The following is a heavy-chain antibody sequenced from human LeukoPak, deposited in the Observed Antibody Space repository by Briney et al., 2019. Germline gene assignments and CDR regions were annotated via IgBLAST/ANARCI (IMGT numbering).Heavy chain of an antibody. CDR2: MYSGGDT. CDR3: ARDAPQVPAAGVLAS. V-gene: IGHV3-53*01. CDR1: GFTVSDNY. D-gene: IGHD6-13*01. J-gene: IGHJ5*02. Sequence: GGSLRLSCAASGFTVSDNYMSWVRQAPGKGLEWVSVMYSGGDTYYANSVKGRFTFSRDISKNTLFLQMNGLTTEDTAMYYCARDAPQVPAAGVLASWGQGTLVPVSS.